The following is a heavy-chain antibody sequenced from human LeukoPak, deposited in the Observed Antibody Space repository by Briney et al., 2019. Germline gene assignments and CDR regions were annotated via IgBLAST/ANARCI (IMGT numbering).Heavy chain of an antibody. Sequence: AGGSLRLSCAASGFTFSSYGMSWVRQAPGKGLEFVSAISRNGGSTYYAKSVKGRFTISRDTSKNTLYLQMGSLRTEDMAVYYCARVGDFSVAAFDIWGQGTMVTVSS. J-gene: IGHJ3*02. CDR3: ARVGDFSVAAFDI. D-gene: IGHD3-16*01. V-gene: IGHV3-64*01. CDR1: GFTFSSYG. CDR2: ISRNGGST.